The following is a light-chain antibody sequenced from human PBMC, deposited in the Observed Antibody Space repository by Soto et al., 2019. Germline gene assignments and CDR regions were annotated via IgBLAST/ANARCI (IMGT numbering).Light chain of an antibody. Sequence: QSVLTQPPSASGSPGQSVTITCTGTTSDVGGYNYVSWYQQHPGKAPILMIYEVNKRPSGVPDRFSGSKSGNTASLTVSGLQAGDEADYYCSSHAGNYQFFDVFGTGTKVTV. V-gene: IGLV2-8*01. CDR3: SSHAGNYQFFDV. CDR1: TSDVGGYNY. CDR2: EVN. J-gene: IGLJ1*01.